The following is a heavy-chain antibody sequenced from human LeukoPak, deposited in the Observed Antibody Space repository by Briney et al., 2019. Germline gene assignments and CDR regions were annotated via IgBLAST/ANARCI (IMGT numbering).Heavy chain of an antibody. D-gene: IGHD2-21*02. J-gene: IGHJ4*02. CDR1: GGSFSGYY. V-gene: IGHV4-34*01. Sequence: PSETLSLTFAVYGGSFSGYYWSWIRQPPGKGLEWIGEINHSGSTNYNPSLKSRVTISVDTSKNQFSLKLSSVTAADTAVYYCARVQDCGGDCYPSYFDYWGQGTLVTVSS. CDR2: INHSGST. CDR3: ARVQDCGGDCYPSYFDY.